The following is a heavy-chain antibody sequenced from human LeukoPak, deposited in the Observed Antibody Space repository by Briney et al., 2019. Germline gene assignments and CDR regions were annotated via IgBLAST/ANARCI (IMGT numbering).Heavy chain of an antibody. J-gene: IGHJ3*02. CDR3: ATGTYGDYESAFDI. CDR2: ISSSSSYI. CDR1: GFTFSSYS. Sequence: GGSLRLSCAASGFTFSSYSMNWVRQAPGKGLEWVSSISSSSSYIYYADSVKGRFTISRDNAKNSLYPQMNSLRAEDTAVYYCATGTYGDYESAFDIWGQGTMVTVSS. D-gene: IGHD4-17*01. V-gene: IGHV3-21*01.